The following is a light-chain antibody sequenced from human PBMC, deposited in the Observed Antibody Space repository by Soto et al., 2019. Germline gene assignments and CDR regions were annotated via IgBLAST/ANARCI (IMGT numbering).Light chain of an antibody. CDR2: YDD. CDR1: SSNIGKNA. J-gene: IGLJ2*01. Sequence: QSVLTQPPSVSEAPRQRVTISCSGNSSNIGKNAVNWYQHLPGKAPKLLIYYDDLLPSGVSDRFSGSKSGTSASLAISGLQSDDEGDYYCAAWDDSLNVVRVGGGTKLTVL. V-gene: IGLV1-36*01. CDR3: AAWDDSLNVVR.